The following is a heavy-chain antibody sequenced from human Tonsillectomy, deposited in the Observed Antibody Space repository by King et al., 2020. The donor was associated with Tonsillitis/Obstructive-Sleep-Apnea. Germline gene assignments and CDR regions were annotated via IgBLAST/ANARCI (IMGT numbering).Heavy chain of an antibody. CDR2: IYYTGST. D-gene: IGHD2-8*02. CDR1: GGSISSNSYY. CDR3: ARILGAYYFDY. Sequence: QLQESGPGLVKPSETLSLTCTVSGGSISSNSYYWGWIRQPPGKGLEWIGSIYYTGSTYYTPSLKSRVTISVDTSKNQFSLKPSSVTVADTAVYYCARILGAYYFDYWGQGTLVTVSS. J-gene: IGHJ4*02. V-gene: IGHV4-39*01.